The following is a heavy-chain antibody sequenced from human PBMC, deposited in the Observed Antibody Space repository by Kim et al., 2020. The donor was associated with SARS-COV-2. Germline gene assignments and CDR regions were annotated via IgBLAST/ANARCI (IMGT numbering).Heavy chain of an antibody. V-gene: IGHV4-59*13. CDR2: INSSGST. CDR3: ARVAGGYGDLIGIYFDY. Sequence: SETLSLTCTVSGGSFSSYYWSWIRQPPGKGLEWIGYINSSGSTNYNPSLKSRVTISVDTSKNQFSLKLSSVTAADTAVYYCARVAGGYGDLIGIYFDYWRQGTMVTVSS. CDR1: GGSFSSYY. J-gene: IGHJ4*02. D-gene: IGHD4-17*01.